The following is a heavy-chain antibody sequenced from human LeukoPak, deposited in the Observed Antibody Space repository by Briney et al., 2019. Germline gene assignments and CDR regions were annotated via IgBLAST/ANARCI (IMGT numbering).Heavy chain of an antibody. CDR1: GFTFSSYG. CDR3: ARDRARHFDY. D-gene: IGHD3-10*01. Sequence: GGSLRLSCAASGFTFSSYGMHWVRQAPGKGLEWVAVIWYDGSNEYYADFVKGRFTISRDNSKNTVYLQMNSLRVEDTAVYYCARDRARHFDYWGQGTLVTVSS. J-gene: IGHJ4*02. CDR2: IWYDGSNE. V-gene: IGHV3-33*08.